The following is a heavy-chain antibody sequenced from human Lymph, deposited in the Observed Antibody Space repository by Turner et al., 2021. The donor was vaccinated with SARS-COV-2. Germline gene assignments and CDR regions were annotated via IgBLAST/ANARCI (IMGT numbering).Heavy chain of an antibody. Sequence: QVQLVGSGGGVVQPGRSLRPSCAASGFSFSSYCMHWVRQAPGKGLEWVAVIWDDGSNKYYADSVKGRFTISRDNSKNTLYLQMNSLRAEDTAVYYCARGSGAGDYWGQGTLVTVSS. CDR1: GFSFSSYC. CDR2: IWDDGSNK. V-gene: IGHV3-33*01. D-gene: IGHD7-27*01. CDR3: ARGSGAGDY. J-gene: IGHJ4*02.